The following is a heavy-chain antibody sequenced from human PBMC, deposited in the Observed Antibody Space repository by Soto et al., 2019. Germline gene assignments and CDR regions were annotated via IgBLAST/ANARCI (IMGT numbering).Heavy chain of an antibody. Sequence: EVQLVESGGGLVQPGGSLRLSCAASGFTFSDHYMDWVRQAPGKGLEWVARSRNRVNSHTTEYAASVKGRFTISRDASKSSLYLQMNSLKIAATAVYYCTRGLLGGAPSYTFHGMDVWGQGTTVTVSS. J-gene: IGHJ6*01. CDR2: SRNRVNSHTT. V-gene: IGHV3-72*01. CDR3: TRGLLGGAPSYTFHGMDV. D-gene: IGHD1-26*01. CDR1: GFTFSDHY.